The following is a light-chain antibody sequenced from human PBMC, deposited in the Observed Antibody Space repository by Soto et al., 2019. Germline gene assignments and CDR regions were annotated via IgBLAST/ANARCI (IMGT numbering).Light chain of an antibody. CDR3: SSYTSSSTRV. V-gene: IGLV2-14*01. J-gene: IGLJ1*01. CDR1: SSDVGGYNY. Sequence: QSALTQPASVSGSPGQSITISCTGTSSDVGGYNYVSWYQQHPGKAPKLMIYDVSNRPSGVSNRFSCSKSGNTASLTISGRQAEYEADYYCSSYTSSSTRVFGTGTKVTVL. CDR2: DVS.